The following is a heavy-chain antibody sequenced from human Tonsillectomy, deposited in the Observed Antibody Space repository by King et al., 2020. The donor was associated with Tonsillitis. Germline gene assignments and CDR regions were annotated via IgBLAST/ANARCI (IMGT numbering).Heavy chain of an antibody. V-gene: IGHV4-34*01. CDR2: INHSGST. J-gene: IGHJ3*02. CDR3: ARDLQWFGELLPGAFDI. CDR1: GGSFSGYY. D-gene: IGHD3-10*01. Sequence: QLQQWGAGLLKPSETLSLTCAVYGGSFSGYYWSWIRQPPGKGLEWIGEINHSGSTNYNPSLKSRVTTSVDTSKNQFSLKLSSVTAADTAVYYCARDLQWFGELLPGAFDIWGQGTMVTVSS.